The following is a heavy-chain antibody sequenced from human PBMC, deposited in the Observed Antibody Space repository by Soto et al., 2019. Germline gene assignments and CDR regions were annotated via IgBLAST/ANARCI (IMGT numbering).Heavy chain of an antibody. Sequence: PVGSLRLSCAASGFTFSSYAMHWVRQAPGKGLEWVAVISYDGSNKYYADSVEGRFTISRDDSKNTLYLQMNSLKTDDTAVYYCSTVRTYWGQGTLVTVSS. CDR2: ISYDGSNK. D-gene: IGHD3-10*01. CDR3: STVRTY. J-gene: IGHJ4*02. CDR1: GFTFSSYA. V-gene: IGHV3-30-3*01.